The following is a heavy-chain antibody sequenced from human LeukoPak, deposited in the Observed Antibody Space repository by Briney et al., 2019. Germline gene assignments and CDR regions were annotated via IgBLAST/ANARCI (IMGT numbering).Heavy chain of an antibody. V-gene: IGHV4-30-4*01. Sequence: PSQTLSLTCTVSGGSISSGDYYWSWIRQPPGKGLEWIGYIYYSGSTYYNPSLKSRVTISVDTSKNQFSLKLSSVTAADTAVYYCARESPYYYDSSGYCDWGQGTLVTVSS. J-gene: IGHJ4*02. CDR3: ARESPYYYDSSGYCD. CDR1: GGSISSGDYY. CDR2: IYYSGST. D-gene: IGHD3-22*01.